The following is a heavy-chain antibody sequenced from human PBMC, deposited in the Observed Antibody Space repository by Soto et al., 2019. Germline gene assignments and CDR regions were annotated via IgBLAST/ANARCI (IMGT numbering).Heavy chain of an antibody. CDR2: ISGRDGRT. CDR1: GFAFTSYA. CDR3: AALTYSSSSLSLFY. V-gene: IGHV3-23*01. D-gene: IGHD6-6*01. J-gene: IGHJ4*02. Sequence: EVQLLESGGGLLQPGGSLRPSCAASGFAFTSYAMSWVRQAPGKGLDWVSAISGRDGRTYYADSVKGRFTISRDNSKNTLFLQMSGLRAEDTALYYCAALTYSSSSLSLFYWGQGTVVTVSS.